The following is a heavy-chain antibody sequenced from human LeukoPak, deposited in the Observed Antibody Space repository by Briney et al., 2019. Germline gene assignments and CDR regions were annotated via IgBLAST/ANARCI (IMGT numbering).Heavy chain of an antibody. J-gene: IGHJ4*02. D-gene: IGHD3-10*01. V-gene: IGHV3-48*01. CDR1: GFTFSSYS. CDR2: ISSSSSTI. Sequence: GGSLRLSCAASGFTFSSYSMNWVRQAPGKGLEWVSYISSSSSTIYYADSVKGRFTISRDNAKNSLYLQMNSLRAEDTAVYYCAKVPSGLWFGDPDYWGQGTLVTVSS. CDR3: AKVPSGLWFGDPDY.